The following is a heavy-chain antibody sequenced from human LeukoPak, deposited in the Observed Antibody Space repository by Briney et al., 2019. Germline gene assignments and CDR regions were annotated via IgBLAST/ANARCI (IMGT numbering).Heavy chain of an antibody. D-gene: IGHD5-18*01. J-gene: IGHJ6*02. Sequence: SVKVSCKASGYTFTGYYMHWVRQAPGQGLEWMGWINPNSGGTNYAQKFQGRVTMTRDTSISTAYMELSRLRSDDTAVYYCARGLVDTAMVTGYYFHYYYGMDVWGQGTTVTVSS. CDR1: GYTFTGYY. CDR3: ARGLVDTAMVTGYYFHYYYGMDV. CDR2: INPNSGGT. V-gene: IGHV1-2*02.